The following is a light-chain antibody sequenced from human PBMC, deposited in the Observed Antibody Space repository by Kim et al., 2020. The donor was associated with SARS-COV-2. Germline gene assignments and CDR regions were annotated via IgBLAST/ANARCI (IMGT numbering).Light chain of an antibody. J-gene: IGLJ2*01. Sequence: QSVLTQPASVSGSPGQSITISCTGTSSDVGSYNLVSWYQQHPGKAPKLMIYEVSKRPSGVSNRFSDSKSGNTASLTISGLQAEDEADYYCCSYVVFGGGTQLTVL. V-gene: IGLV2-23*02. CDR2: EVS. CDR3: CSYVV. CDR1: SSDVGSYNL.